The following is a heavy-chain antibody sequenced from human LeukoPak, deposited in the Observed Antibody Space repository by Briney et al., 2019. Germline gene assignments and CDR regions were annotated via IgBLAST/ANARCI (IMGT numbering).Heavy chain of an antibody. Sequence: GGSLRLSCAAFGFTFSSYWMSWVRQAPGKGLEWVANIKQDGSEKYYVDSVKGRFTISRDNAKNSLYLQMNSLRAEDTAVYYCASTVGGIAAAGFYYYYGMDVWGQGTTVTVSS. CDR1: GFTFSSYW. D-gene: IGHD6-13*01. CDR2: IKQDGSEK. CDR3: ASTVGGIAAAGFYYYYGMDV. V-gene: IGHV3-7*03. J-gene: IGHJ6*02.